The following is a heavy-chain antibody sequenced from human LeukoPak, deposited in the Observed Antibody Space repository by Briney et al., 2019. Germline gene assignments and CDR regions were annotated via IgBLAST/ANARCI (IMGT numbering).Heavy chain of an antibody. J-gene: IGHJ4*02. D-gene: IGHD3-3*01. CDR1: GFTFSSYS. Sequence: PGGSLRLSCAASGFTFSSYSMNWVRQAPGKGLEWVSSISSSSSYIYYADSVKGRFTISRDNAKNSLYLQMNSLRVEGTAVFYCAKFRSPQIRSLEWLFSDWGQGTLVTVSS. CDR2: ISSSSSYI. V-gene: IGHV3-21*04. CDR3: AKFRSPQIRSLEWLFSD.